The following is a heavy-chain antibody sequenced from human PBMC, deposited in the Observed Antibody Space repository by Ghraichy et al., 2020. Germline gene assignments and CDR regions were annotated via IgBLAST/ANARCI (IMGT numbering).Heavy chain of an antibody. J-gene: IGHJ6*02. CDR1: GGSISSSRYF. CDR3: ARHDYCSGGNCVLSHSDYGMDI. D-gene: IGHD2-15*01. CDR2: IYYSGST. Sequence: SQTLSLTCSVSGGSISSSRYFWGWIRQPPGKGLEWIGTIYYSGSTYYNPSLKSRVTISVDTSKNQFSLKLRSVTAADTAVYYCARHDYCSGGNCVLSHSDYGMDICGQGTSVTVSS. V-gene: IGHV4-39*01.